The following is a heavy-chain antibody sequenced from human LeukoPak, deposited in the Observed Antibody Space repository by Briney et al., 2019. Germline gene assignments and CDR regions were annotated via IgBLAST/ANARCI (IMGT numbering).Heavy chain of an antibody. CDR2: ISGSGGST. D-gene: IGHD2-15*01. CDR1: GFTFSRYG. Sequence: GGSLRLSCAASGFTFSRYGMSWVRQAPGKGLEWVSAISGSGGSTYYADSVKGRFTISSDNSKNTLYLQMNSLRAEDTAVYYCAKSRWRRQAVEPDAFDIWGQGTMVTVSS. V-gene: IGHV3-23*01. J-gene: IGHJ3*02. CDR3: AKSRWRRQAVEPDAFDI.